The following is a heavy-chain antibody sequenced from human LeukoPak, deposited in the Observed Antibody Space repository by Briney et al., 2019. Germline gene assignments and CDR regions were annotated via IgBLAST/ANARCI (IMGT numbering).Heavy chain of an antibody. Sequence: GGSLRLSCAASGFTFSSYAMHWVRQAPGKGLEYVSAISSNGGSTYYANSVKGRFTISRDNSKNTLYLQMGSLRAEDMAVYYCARGITTVLNYYYYYYMDVWGKGTTVTVSS. J-gene: IGHJ6*03. V-gene: IGHV3-64*01. CDR2: ISSNGGST. CDR3: ARGITTVLNYYYYYYMDV. CDR1: GFTFSSYA. D-gene: IGHD4-17*01.